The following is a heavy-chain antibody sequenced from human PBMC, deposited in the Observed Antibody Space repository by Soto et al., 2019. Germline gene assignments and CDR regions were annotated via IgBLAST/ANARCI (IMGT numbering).Heavy chain of an antibody. CDR3: ARVRRGRICSGGSCYSPRDYYYYMDV. Sequence: PGESLKISCKGSGYSFTSYWIGWVRQMPGKGLEWMGIIYPGDSDTRYSPSFQGQVTISADKSISTASLKLSSVTAADTAVYYCARVRRGRICSGGSCYSPRDYYYYMDVWGKGTTVTVSS. D-gene: IGHD2-15*01. V-gene: IGHV5-51*01. CDR1: GYSFTSYW. CDR2: IYPGDSDT. J-gene: IGHJ6*03.